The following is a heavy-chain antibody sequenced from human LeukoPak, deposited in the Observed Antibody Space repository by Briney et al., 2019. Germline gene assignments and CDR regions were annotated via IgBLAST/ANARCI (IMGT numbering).Heavy chain of an antibody. J-gene: IGHJ6*03. CDR1: GFTFSSYW. CDR2: IKQDGSEK. V-gene: IGHV3-7*03. Sequence: PGGSLRLSCAASGFTFSSYWMSWVRQAPGKGLEWVANIKQDGSEKYYVDSVKGRFTISRDNAKNSLYLQMNSLRAEDTAVYYCARGGRFYYGSGSYLYYYYMDVWGKGTTVTVSS. CDR3: ARGGRFYYGSGSYLYYYYMDV. D-gene: IGHD3-10*01.